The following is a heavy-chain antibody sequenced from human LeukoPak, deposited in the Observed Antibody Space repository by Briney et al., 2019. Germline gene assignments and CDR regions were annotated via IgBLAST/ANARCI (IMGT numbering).Heavy chain of an antibody. D-gene: IGHD6-19*01. J-gene: IGHJ4*02. Sequence: SETLSLTCTVSGGSISSYYWSWIRQPPGKGLEWIGYIYYSGGTNYNPSLKSRVTISVDTSKNQFSLKLSSVTAADTAVYYCARANSGWHPGDRGFDYWGQGTLVTVSS. CDR2: IYYSGGT. CDR1: GGSISSYY. V-gene: IGHV4-59*01. CDR3: ARANSGWHPGDRGFDY.